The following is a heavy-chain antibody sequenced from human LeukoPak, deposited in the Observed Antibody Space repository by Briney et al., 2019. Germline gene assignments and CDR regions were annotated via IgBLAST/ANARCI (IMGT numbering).Heavy chain of an antibody. J-gene: IGHJ4*02. D-gene: IGHD6-13*01. Sequence: ASVKVSCKASGYTLSGYYMHWVRQAPGQGLEWMGWINPNSGGTNYAQKFQGRVTMTRDTSISTAYMVLSRLRSDDTAVYYCAVPDSVAAAAPVDYWGQGTLVTVSS. V-gene: IGHV1-2*02. CDR3: AVPDSVAAAAPVDY. CDR1: GYTLSGYY. CDR2: INPNSGGT.